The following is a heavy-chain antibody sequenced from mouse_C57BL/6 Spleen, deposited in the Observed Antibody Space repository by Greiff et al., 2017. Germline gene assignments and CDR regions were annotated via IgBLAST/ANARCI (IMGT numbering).Heavy chain of an antibody. CDR1: GFSLTSYG. J-gene: IGHJ4*01. V-gene: IGHV2-6*02. D-gene: IGHD2-4*01. CDR3: ARKGDYDYDGNAMDY. CDR2: IWSDGST. Sequence: QVQLQQSGPGLVAPSQSLSITCTVSGFSLTSYGVHWVRQPPGKGLEWLVVIWSDGSTTYNSALKSRLSISKDNSKSQVFLKMNSLQTDDTAMYYCARKGDYDYDGNAMDYWGQGTSVTVSS.